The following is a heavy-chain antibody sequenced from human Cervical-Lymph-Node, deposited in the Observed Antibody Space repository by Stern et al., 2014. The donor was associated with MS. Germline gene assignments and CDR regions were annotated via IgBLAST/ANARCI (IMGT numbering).Heavy chain of an antibody. CDR3: AHRRSGWLTVGVPDAFDI. Sequence: QITLKESVPTLVKPTQPLTLTCTFSGFSLTTSGEGVGWIRQPPGKALEWLYWEDDKRFHPTQKSQIPNPKDPFQNQVVLTGANVGPLDTAPYYRAHRRSGWLTVGVPDAFDIWGHGTRVTVSS. D-gene: IGHD3-10*01. CDR1: GFSLTTSGEG. V-gene: IGHV2-5*02. J-gene: IGHJ3*02. CDR2: YWEDDK.